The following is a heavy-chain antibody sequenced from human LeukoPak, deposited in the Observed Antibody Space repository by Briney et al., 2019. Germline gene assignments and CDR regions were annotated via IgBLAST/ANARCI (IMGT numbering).Heavy chain of an antibody. V-gene: IGHV3-23*01. J-gene: IGHJ6*03. Sequence: PGGSLRLSCAASGFTFSSYTFSTYAMSWVRQAPGEGLEWVSAVSGSGVSTYYADSVKGRFTISRDNSKNTLYLQMNGLRAEDTAVYYCAKGVEDSGIYYYYYMDVWGKGTTVTVSS. CDR1: GFTFSSYTFSTYA. CDR3: AKGVEDSGIYYYYYMDV. CDR2: VSGSGVST. D-gene: IGHD2-15*01.